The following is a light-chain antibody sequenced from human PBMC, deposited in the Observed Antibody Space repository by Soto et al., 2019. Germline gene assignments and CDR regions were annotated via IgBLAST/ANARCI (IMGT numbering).Light chain of an antibody. CDR1: QSISSN. Sequence: EIVMTQSPAALSVSPGERATLSCRASQSISSNLAWYQQKSGQAPRLLMFRTSSRATGFPARFSGSGSGTEFNLTISSLQSEDFGVYYCQQYNNWPRATFGGGTKVDIK. CDR3: QQYNNWPRAT. V-gene: IGKV3-15*01. CDR2: RTS. J-gene: IGKJ4*01.